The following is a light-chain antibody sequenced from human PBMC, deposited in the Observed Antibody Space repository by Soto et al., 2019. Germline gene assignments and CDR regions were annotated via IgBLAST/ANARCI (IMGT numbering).Light chain of an antibody. V-gene: IGKV1-33*01. Sequence: DLQMIQSPSSLSASVGDRVTITCQASQDISNYLNWYQQKPGKAPKLLIYDASNLETGVPSRFSGSGSGTDFTFTISSLQPEDIATYYCQQYDNLPPYTFGQGTKLEIK. CDR3: QQYDNLPPYT. J-gene: IGKJ2*01. CDR2: DAS. CDR1: QDISNY.